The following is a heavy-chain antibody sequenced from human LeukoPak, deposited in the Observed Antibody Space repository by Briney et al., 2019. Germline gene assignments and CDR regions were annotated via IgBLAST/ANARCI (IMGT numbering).Heavy chain of an antibody. J-gene: IGHJ4*02. CDR2: ISGSGSGNII. CDR1: GLTFSIYG. D-gene: IGHD2/OR15-2a*01. Sequence: GGSLRLSCSVSGLTFSIYGMSWVRQSPGKGLEWVSAISGSGSGNIINYADSVRGRFTISRDDYPNTVHLQMNSLRVEDTGVYYCTNHKSAFEFWGQGTLVTVSS. CDR3: TNHKSAFEF. V-gene: IGHV3-23*01.